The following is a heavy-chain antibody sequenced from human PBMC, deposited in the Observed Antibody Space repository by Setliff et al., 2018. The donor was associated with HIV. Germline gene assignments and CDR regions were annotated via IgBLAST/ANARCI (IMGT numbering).Heavy chain of an antibody. V-gene: IGHV3-23*01. D-gene: IGHD3-16*01. Sequence: GGSLRLSCAASGFIFSSYAMSWVRQAPGKGLEWVSAISGSGANTYYADSVKGRFTISKDNSKNTLYLQMSSLRDEDTAVYYCAKVFLFGIDVFDIWGQGAMVTVSS. CDR3: AKVFLFGIDVFDI. CDR1: GFIFSSYA. J-gene: IGHJ3*02. CDR2: ISGSGANT.